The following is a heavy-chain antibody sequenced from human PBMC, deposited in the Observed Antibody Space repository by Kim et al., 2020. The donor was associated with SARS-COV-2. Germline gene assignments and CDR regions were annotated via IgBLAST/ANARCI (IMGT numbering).Heavy chain of an antibody. V-gene: IGHV3-74*01. CDR1: GFTFSNYL. CDR2: INSDGSST. Sequence: GGSLRLSCAASGFTFSNYLMHWVRQAPGKGLVWVSRINSDGSSTTYADSVKGRFTISRDNAKNTLFLQMNSLRAEDAAVYYCARDGNGLGVWGQGTTVTVSS. CDR3: ARDGNGLGV. J-gene: IGHJ6*02.